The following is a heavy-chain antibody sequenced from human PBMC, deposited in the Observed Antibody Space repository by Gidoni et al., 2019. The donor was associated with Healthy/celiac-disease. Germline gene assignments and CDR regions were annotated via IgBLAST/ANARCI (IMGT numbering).Heavy chain of an antibody. J-gene: IGHJ6*02. Sequence: EVQLLESGGGVVQPGGSLRLSCAASGFTFSSYAMSWVRQAQGKGLEWVSAISGSGGSTYYADSVKGRFTISRDNSKNTLYLQMNSLRAEDTAVYYCAKDPDYYDSSGYYPQYYYGMDVWGQGTTVTVSS. CDR2: ISGSGGST. CDR3: AKDPDYYDSSGYYPQYYYGMDV. CDR1: GFTFSSYA. D-gene: IGHD3-22*01. V-gene: IGHV3-23*01.